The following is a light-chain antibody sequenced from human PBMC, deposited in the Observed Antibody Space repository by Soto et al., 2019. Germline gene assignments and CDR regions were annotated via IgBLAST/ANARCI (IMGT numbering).Light chain of an antibody. CDR1: QAIRHY. CDR2: AAS. Sequence: DIRMTQSPSSLSASVGDRVTITCRASQAIRHYVAWFQQKPGTAPKSLIYAASVLQSGVPSKFSGSGSGTDFTLTINSLQPEDFATYYCQQYNTYPLSFGGGTKVEI. CDR3: QQYNTYPLS. V-gene: IGKV1-16*02. J-gene: IGKJ4*01.